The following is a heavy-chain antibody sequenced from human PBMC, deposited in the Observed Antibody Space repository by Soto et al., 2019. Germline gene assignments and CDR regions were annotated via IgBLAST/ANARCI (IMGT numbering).Heavy chain of an antibody. V-gene: IGHV3-74*01. CDR1: GFTFSSYW. CDR3: ARVGIVGATGAFDI. Sequence: GGSLRLSCAASGFTFSSYWMHWVRQAPGKGLVWVSRINSDGSSTSYADSVKGRFTISRDNAKNTLYLQMNSLRAEDTAVYDCARVGIVGATGAFDIWGQGTMVTVSS. D-gene: IGHD1-26*01. J-gene: IGHJ3*02. CDR2: INSDGSST.